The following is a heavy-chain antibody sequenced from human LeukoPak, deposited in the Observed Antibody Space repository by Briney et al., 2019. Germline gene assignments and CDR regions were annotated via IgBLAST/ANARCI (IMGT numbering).Heavy chain of an antibody. CDR3: ARDIAAFFDY. CDR1: GFTFSDYY. D-gene: IGHD6-25*01. CDR2: ISSSGRNI. J-gene: IGHJ4*02. Sequence: GGSLRLSCAASGFTFSDYYMNWIRQAPGKGLEWISYISSSGRNIYYADSVKGRFTISRDNAKNSLYLQMNSLRAEDTAVYYCARDIAAFFDYWGQGTLVTVSS. V-gene: IGHV3-11*04.